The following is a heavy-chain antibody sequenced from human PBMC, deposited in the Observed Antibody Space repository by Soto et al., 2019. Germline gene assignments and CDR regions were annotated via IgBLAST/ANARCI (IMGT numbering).Heavy chain of an antibody. CDR1: GFTFSSYA. V-gene: IGHV3-30-3*01. D-gene: IGHD1-7*01. J-gene: IGHJ4*02. CDR3: ARPLPLPYNWNYGWIDY. Sequence: QVQLVESGGGVVQPGRSLRLSCAASGFTFSSYAMHWVRQAPGKGLEWVAVISYDGSNKYYADSVKGRFTISRDNSKNTLYLQMNSLRAEDTAVYYCARPLPLPYNWNYGWIDYWGQGTLVTVSS. CDR2: ISYDGSNK.